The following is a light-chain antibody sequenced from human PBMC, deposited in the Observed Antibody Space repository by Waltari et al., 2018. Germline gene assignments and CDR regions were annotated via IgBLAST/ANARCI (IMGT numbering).Light chain of an antibody. CDR2: EAT. J-gene: IGKJ3*01. Sequence: DIQMTQSPSTLSASVGDRVTITCRASQRIGSWLAWYQQKPGKAPKLLIYEATSVESGVPSRFGASGAGTEFTLTISSLQPDDFATYYCQRYNSYPITFGPGTKVDI. CDR3: QRYNSYPIT. CDR1: QRIGSW. V-gene: IGKV1-5*03.